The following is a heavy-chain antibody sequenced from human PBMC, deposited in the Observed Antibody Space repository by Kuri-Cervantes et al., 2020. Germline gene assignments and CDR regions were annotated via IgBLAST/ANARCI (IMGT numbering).Heavy chain of an antibody. J-gene: IGHJ4*02. CDR2: IYWDDDK. Sequence: SGPTLVKPTETLTLTCIFSGFSLTTRTVGVGWIRQPPGEALEWLALIYWDDDKRYSPSLKSRLTITKDTSKNQVVLTMTNMDPVDTATYYCAHSSSSWYGGPTYFDYWGQGTLVTVSS. D-gene: IGHD6-13*01. V-gene: IGHV2-5*02. CDR1: GFSLTTRTVG. CDR3: AHSSSSWYGGPTYFDY.